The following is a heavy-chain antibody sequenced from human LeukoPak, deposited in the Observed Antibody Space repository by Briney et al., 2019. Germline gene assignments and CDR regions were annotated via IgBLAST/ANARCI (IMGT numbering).Heavy chain of an antibody. V-gene: IGHV3-74*01. J-gene: IGHJ5*02. CDR3: ARVNHLIVSGGTVLLDT. CDR1: GFIFSNHW. D-gene: IGHD2-15*01. CDR2: IRCDENDT. Sequence: LTGGSLRLSCEASGFIFSNHWMHWVRQTPGKGLVLLSRIRCDENDTTYVDSVRGRFTISRDNAKNTLYLQMNSLRVEDTAIYYCARVNHLIVSGGTVLLDTWGEGTLVTVSS.